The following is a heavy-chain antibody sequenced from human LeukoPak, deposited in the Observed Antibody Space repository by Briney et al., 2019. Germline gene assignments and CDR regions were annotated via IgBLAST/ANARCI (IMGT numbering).Heavy chain of an antibody. J-gene: IGHJ4*02. D-gene: IGHD6-6*01. CDR3: AKDGGYSSSPLDY. V-gene: IGHV3-30*02. CDR2: IWYDGSNK. Sequence: GGSLRLSCAASGFTFSSYGMHWVRQAPGKGLEWVAVIWYDGSNKYYADSVKGRFTISRDNSKNTLYLQMNSLRAEDTAVYYCAKDGGYSSSPLDYWGQGTLVTVSS. CDR1: GFTFSSYG.